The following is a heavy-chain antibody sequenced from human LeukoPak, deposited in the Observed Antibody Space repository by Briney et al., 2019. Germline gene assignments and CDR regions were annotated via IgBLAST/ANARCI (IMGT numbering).Heavy chain of an antibody. Sequence: GGSLRLSCAASGFTFSSYTMNWVRQAPGKGLEWVSSISSSSSYIYYADYVKGRFTISREKDKNSLYLQMNSLRAEDTAVYYCARCITGTSLVSDYWGQGTLVTVSS. V-gene: IGHV3-21*01. J-gene: IGHJ4*02. CDR3: ARCITGTSLVSDY. D-gene: IGHD1-20*01. CDR2: ISSSSSYI. CDR1: GFTFSSYT.